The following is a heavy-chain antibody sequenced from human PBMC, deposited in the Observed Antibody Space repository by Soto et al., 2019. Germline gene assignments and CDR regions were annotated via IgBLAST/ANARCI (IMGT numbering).Heavy chain of an antibody. J-gene: IGHJ6*03. CDR2: ISSSSSTI. CDR3: ARARGTIRIRLYMDV. V-gene: IGHV3-48*01. Sequence: EVQLVESGGGLVQPGGSLRLSCAASGFTFSSYSMNWFRQAPGKGLAWVSYISSSSSTIYYADSVKDRFTISRDNAKNSLYLQMNSLRAEDTAVYYCARARGTIRIRLYMDVWGKGTTVTVSS. D-gene: IGHD1-1*01. CDR1: GFTFSSYS.